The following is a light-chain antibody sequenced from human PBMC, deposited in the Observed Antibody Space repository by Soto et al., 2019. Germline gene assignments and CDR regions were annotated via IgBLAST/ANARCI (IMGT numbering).Light chain of an antibody. Sequence: DSHMTHSPSSLAASGGDRVTICCRASQSVGSWLAWYQQKPGKAPKFLIYDASTLESGVPSRFSGRGSGTEFTLTISSLQPDDFATYYCQQYDNYPLTFGGGTKVDIK. CDR3: QQYDNYPLT. CDR2: DAS. V-gene: IGKV1-5*01. J-gene: IGKJ4*01. CDR1: QSVGSW.